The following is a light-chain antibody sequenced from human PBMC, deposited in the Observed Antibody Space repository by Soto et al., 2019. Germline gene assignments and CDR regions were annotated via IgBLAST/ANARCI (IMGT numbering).Light chain of an antibody. V-gene: IGLV2-8*01. J-gene: IGLJ2*01. CDR1: SSDIGGYNY. Sequence: QPVLTQPPSASGSPGQSVAISCTGTSSDIGGYNYVSWYQIHPGKAPKLMIYEVNKRPSGVPDRFSGSKSGNTASLIVSGLQAEDEADYYCSSYAGSNMGVFGGGTKVTVL. CDR2: EVN. CDR3: SSYAGSNMGV.